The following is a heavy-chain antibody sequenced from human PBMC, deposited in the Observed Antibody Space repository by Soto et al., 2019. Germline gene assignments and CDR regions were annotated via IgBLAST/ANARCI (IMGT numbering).Heavy chain of an antibody. Sequence: VGSLRLSWAASEFTFSSYGMHWIRQAPVKGLEWVAVIWYDGSNKYYADSVKGRFTISRDNSKNTLYLQMNSLRAEDTAVYYCARDYFDFSPARDGMDVWGQGTTVTVSS. J-gene: IGHJ6*02. CDR3: ARDYFDFSPARDGMDV. CDR1: EFTFSSYG. D-gene: IGHD3-9*01. V-gene: IGHV3-33*01. CDR2: IWYDGSNK.